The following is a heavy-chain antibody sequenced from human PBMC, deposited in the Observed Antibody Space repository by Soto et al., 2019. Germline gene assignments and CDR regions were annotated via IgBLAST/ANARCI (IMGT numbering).Heavy chain of an antibody. CDR3: ANLIVFHRRYYHDY. Sequence: PSETLSLTCAVYGVPFSGYYWSWIRQSPGKGLEWIGEINHSGNTNYNPSLKSRVTMLVDTSKNQFSLSLSSVTAADTAVYYCANLIVFHRRYYHDYWGHGTRVTVSS. J-gene: IGHJ4*01. V-gene: IGHV4-34*01. CDR2: INHSGNT. D-gene: IGHD1-26*01. CDR1: GVPFSGYY.